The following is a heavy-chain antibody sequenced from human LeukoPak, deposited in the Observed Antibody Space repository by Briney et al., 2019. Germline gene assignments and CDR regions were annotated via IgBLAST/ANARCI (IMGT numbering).Heavy chain of an antibody. CDR1: GFTFSSYA. CDR2: ISGSGSST. J-gene: IGHJ4*02. Sequence: GGSLRLSCAASGFTFSSYAMSWVRQAPGKGLEWVSAISGSGSSTYYADSVKGRFTISRDDSKNTLYLQMNSLRAEDTAVYYCAKHKPYDSSPYFDYWGQGTLVTVSS. D-gene: IGHD3-22*01. CDR3: AKHKPYDSSPYFDY. V-gene: IGHV3-23*01.